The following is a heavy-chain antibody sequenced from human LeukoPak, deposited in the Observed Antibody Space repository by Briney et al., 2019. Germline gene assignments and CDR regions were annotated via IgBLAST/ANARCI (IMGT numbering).Heavy chain of an antibody. CDR3: ARHSYDFWRGYYYYMDV. J-gene: IGHJ6*03. CDR2: IYTSGSI. D-gene: IGHD3-3*01. V-gene: IGHV4-4*09. CDR1: GGSISSYY. Sequence: SETLSLTCTVSGGSISSYYWSWIRQPPGKGLEWIGYIYTSGSINYNPSLKSRVTISVDTSKNQFSLKLSSVTAADTAVYYCARHSYDFWRGYYYYMDVWGKGTTVTVSS.